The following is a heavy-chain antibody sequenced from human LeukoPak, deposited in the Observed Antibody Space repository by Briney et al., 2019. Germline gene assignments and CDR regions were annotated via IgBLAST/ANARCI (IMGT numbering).Heavy chain of an antibody. CDR3: ARGLTGSSLARAPSIDDY. V-gene: IGHV1-69*04. Sequence: GASVKVSCKASGGTFSSYAISWVRQAPGQGLEWMGRIIPILGIANYAQKFQGRVTITADKSTSTAYMELSSLRSEDTAVYYCARGLTGSSLARAPSIDDYWGQGTLVTVSS. D-gene: IGHD2-2*01. J-gene: IGHJ4*02. CDR1: GGTFSSYA. CDR2: IIPILGIA.